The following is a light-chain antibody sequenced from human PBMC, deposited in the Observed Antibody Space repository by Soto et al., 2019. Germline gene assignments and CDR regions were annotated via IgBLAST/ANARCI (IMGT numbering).Light chain of an antibody. Sequence: QSALTQPASVSGSPGQSSTISCTGTSSDVGSYNLVSCYQQHPRKAPKLMIYEVSKRPSGVSNRFSGSKSGNTASLTISGLQAEDEADYYCCSYAGSSTYVVFGGGTKLTVL. CDR1: SSDVGSYNL. CDR2: EVS. V-gene: IGLV2-23*02. J-gene: IGLJ2*01. CDR3: CSYAGSSTYVV.